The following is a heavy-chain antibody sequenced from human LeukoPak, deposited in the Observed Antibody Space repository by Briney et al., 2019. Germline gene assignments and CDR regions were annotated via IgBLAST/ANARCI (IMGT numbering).Heavy chain of an antibody. Sequence: GGSLRLSCAASGFTLSSYGMHWVRQAPGKGLEWVAVIWYDGSNKYYADSVKGRFTISRDNSKNTLYLQMNSLRAEDTAVYYCARDRVTLIEYFQYWGQGTLVTVSS. D-gene: IGHD3-22*01. V-gene: IGHV3-33*01. CDR2: IWYDGSNK. CDR3: ARDRVTLIEYFQY. J-gene: IGHJ1*01. CDR1: GFTLSSYG.